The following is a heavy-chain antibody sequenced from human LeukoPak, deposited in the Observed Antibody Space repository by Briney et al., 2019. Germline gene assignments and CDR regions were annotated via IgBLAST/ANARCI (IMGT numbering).Heavy chain of an antibody. V-gene: IGHV1-46*01. CDR2: INPSGGGT. Sequence: GASVKVSCKASGYTFTSYYMHWVRQAPGQGLEWMGIINPSGGGTSYAQEFQGRVTMTRDTSTSTVYMELSSLRSEDTAVYYCARVGYCNSISCLYYFDYWGQGTLVTVSS. CDR1: GYTFTSYY. CDR3: ARVGYCNSISCLYYFDY. J-gene: IGHJ4*02. D-gene: IGHD2-2*01.